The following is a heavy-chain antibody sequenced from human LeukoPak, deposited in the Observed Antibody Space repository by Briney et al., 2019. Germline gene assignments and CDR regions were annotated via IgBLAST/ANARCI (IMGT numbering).Heavy chain of an antibody. V-gene: IGHV1-8*01. CDR3: ARETGATIYYYYYMDV. D-gene: IGHD1-26*01. J-gene: IGHJ6*03. CDR1: GYTFTSYD. Sequence: GASVKVSCKASGYTFTSYDINWVRQATGQGLEWMGWMNPNSGNTGYAQKFQGRVTMTRNTSISTAYMELSSLRSEDTAVYYCARETGATIYYYYYMDVWGKGTTVTVSS. CDR2: MNPNSGNT.